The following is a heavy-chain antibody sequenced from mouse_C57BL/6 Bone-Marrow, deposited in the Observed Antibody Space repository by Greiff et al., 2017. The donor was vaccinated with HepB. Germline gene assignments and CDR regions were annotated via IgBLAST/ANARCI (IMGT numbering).Heavy chain of an antibody. V-gene: IGHV5-6*01. CDR1: GFTFSSYG. Sequence: EAQLQESGGDLVKPGGSLKLSCAASGFTFSSYGMSWVRQTPDKRLEWVATISSGGSYTYYPDSVKGRFTISRDNAKNTLYLQMSSLKSEDTAMYYCARLGVFAYWGQGTLVTVSA. CDR2: ISSGGSYT. J-gene: IGHJ3*01. CDR3: ARLGVFAY.